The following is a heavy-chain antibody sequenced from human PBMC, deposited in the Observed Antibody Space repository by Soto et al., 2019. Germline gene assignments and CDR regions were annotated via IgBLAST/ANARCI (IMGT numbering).Heavy chain of an antibody. J-gene: IGHJ5*02. Sequence: GASVKVSCKVSGYTLTELSMHWVRQAPGKGLEWMGGFDPEDGETIYAQKFQGRVTMTEDTSTDTAYMELSSLRSEDTAVYYCATEPRFLEWLPLVPWGQGTLVTVSS. CDR3: ATEPRFLEWLPLVP. V-gene: IGHV1-24*01. CDR2: FDPEDGET. D-gene: IGHD3-3*01. CDR1: GYTLTELS.